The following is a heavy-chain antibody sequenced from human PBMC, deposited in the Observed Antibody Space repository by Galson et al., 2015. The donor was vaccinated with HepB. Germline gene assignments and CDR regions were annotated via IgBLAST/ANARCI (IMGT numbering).Heavy chain of an antibody. D-gene: IGHD6-19*01. CDR2: IWYDGSNK. J-gene: IGHJ4*02. CDR1: GFTFSSYG. V-gene: IGHV3-33*01. Sequence: SLRLSCAASGFTFSSYGMHWVRQAPGKGLEWVAVIWYDGSNKYYADSVKGRFTISRDNSKNTLYLQMNSLRAEDTAVYYCARDVYSSGLDYWGQGTLVTVSS. CDR3: ARDVYSSGLDY.